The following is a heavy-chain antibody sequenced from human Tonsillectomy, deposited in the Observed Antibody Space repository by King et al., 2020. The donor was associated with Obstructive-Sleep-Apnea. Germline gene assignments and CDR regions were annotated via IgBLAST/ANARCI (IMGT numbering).Heavy chain of an antibody. CDR1: GFSFSSYA. Sequence: VQLVESGGGLVQPGGSLRLSCAASGFSFSSYAMSWVRQAPGKGLEWVSGISSSGGSRYYADSVKGRFTISRDNSKTTLYLQMSSLRAEDTAVYYCAKEGWIQLWTPFDYWGQGTLVTVSS. CDR3: AKEGWIQLWTPFDY. D-gene: IGHD5-18*01. V-gene: IGHV3-23*04. J-gene: IGHJ4*02. CDR2: ISSSGGSR.